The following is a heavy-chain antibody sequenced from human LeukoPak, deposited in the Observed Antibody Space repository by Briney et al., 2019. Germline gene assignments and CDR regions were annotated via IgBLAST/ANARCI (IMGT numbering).Heavy chain of an antibody. V-gene: IGHV3-48*03. CDR1: GFTFSSYE. Sequence: GGSLRLSCAASGFTFSSYEMNWVRQAPGKGLEWVSYISSSGSTIYYADSVKGRFTISRDNAKNSLYLQMNSLRAGDTAVYYCARAPLFAAAGYYFDYWGQGTPVTVSS. J-gene: IGHJ4*02. D-gene: IGHD6-13*01. CDR3: ARAPLFAAAGYYFDY. CDR2: ISSSGSTI.